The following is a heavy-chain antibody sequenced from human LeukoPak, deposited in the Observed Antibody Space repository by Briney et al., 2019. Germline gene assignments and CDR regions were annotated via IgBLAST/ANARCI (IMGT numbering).Heavy chain of an antibody. V-gene: IGHV3-23*01. Sequence: PGGSLRLSCAASGFTFSSYAMSWVRQAPGKGLEWVSAISGSGGSTYYADSVKGRFTISRDNSKNTLYLQMNSLRAEDTAVYYCAKDGSWWSGLYYFDYWGQGTLVTVSS. CDR3: AKDGSWWSGLYYFDY. CDR2: ISGSGGST. D-gene: IGHD2-15*01. J-gene: IGHJ4*02. CDR1: GFTFSSYA.